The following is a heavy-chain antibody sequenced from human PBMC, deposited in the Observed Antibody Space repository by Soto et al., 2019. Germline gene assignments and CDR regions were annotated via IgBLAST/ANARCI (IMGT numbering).Heavy chain of an antibody. D-gene: IGHD1-26*01. J-gene: IGHJ4*02. Sequence: ASVKVSCKASGYSFTGHYIHWVRQAPEQGPEWMGEIGPESGATRYAQKFQGRVTMTMDTSITTVYMELNNLRPDDTAIYYCGRGRSGQIFVFYWGQGTPVTVSS. CDR2: IGPESGAT. CDR1: GYSFTGHY. CDR3: GRGRSGQIFVFY. V-gene: IGHV1-2*02.